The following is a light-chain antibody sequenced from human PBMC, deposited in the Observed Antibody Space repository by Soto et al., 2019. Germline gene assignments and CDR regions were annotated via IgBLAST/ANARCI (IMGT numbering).Light chain of an antibody. CDR3: QSYDSSLSGSYV. CDR1: SSNIGAGYD. Sequence: QSVLTQPPSVSGAPGQRVTISCTGSSSNIGAGYDVHWYQRLPGTAPKVLIYSNNHRPSGVPDRFSGSKSGTSASLAITGLQAEDEADDYCQSYDSSLSGSYVFGTGTKVTVL. J-gene: IGLJ1*01. V-gene: IGLV1-40*01. CDR2: SNN.